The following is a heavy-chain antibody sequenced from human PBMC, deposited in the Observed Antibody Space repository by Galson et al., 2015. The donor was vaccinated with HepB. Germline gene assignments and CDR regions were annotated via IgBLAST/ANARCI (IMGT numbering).Heavy chain of an antibody. D-gene: IGHD2-15*01. Sequence: SLRLSCAASGFTFSSYAMSWVRQAPGKGLEWVSAISGSGGSTYYADSVKGRFTISRDNSKNTLYLQMNSLRAEGTAVYYCASTRYCSGGSCYILGYWGQGTLVTVSS. CDR3: ASTRYCSGGSCYILGY. J-gene: IGHJ4*02. CDR1: GFTFSSYA. CDR2: ISGSGGST. V-gene: IGHV3-23*01.